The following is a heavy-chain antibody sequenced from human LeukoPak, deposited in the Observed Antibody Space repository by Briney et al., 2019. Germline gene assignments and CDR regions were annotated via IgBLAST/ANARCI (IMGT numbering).Heavy chain of an antibody. CDR3: AREEMPGKFDY. Sequence: SETLSLTCAVSGASITNNWWSWVRQSPGKGLEWIGEIYHSGNTNYNPSVKSRVAISLDKASNQFSLRLTSVTAADTAMYFCAREEMPGKFDYWGQGILVTVSS. CDR1: GASITNNW. V-gene: IGHV4-4*02. J-gene: IGHJ4*02. CDR2: IYHSGNT. D-gene: IGHD1-26*01.